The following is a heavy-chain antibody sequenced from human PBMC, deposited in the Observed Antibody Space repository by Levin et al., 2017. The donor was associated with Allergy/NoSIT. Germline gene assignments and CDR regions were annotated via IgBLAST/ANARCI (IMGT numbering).Heavy chain of an antibody. V-gene: IGHV4-61*01. Sequence: SQTLSLTCTVSGGSVSSGSYYWSWIRQPPGKGLEWIGYIYYSGSTNYNPSLKSRVTISVDTSKNQFSLKLSSVTAADTAVYYCARGDWYDSSSTAAFFDYWGQGTLVTVSS. CDR1: GGSVSSGSYY. CDR3: ARGDWYDSSSTAAFFDY. CDR2: IYYSGST. J-gene: IGHJ4*02. D-gene: IGHD3-22*01.